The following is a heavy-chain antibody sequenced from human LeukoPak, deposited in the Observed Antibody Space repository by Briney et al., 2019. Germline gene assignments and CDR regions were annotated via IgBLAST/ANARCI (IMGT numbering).Heavy chain of an antibody. CDR1: GYTFTSYD. V-gene: IGHV1-8*03. J-gene: IGHJ4*02. CDR2: MNPNSGNT. Sequence: ASVKVSCKASGYTFTSYDINWVRRATGQGLEWMGWMNPNSGNTGYAQKFQGRVTITRDTSASTAYMELSSLRSEDMAVYYCARQGERELYYGSGSYTLRYWGQGTLVTVSS. CDR3: ARQGERELYYGSGSYTLRY. D-gene: IGHD3-10*01.